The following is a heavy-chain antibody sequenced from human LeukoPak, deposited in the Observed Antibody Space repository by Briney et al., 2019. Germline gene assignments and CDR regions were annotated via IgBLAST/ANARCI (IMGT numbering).Heavy chain of an antibody. Sequence: SQTLSLTCTVSGGSISSDGYYWSWIRQHPGKGLEWNGYIYYSGSTYSNPSLKVRVTISVYTSKNQFSLKLSSVPAGDTAVYYCARVYSYGSSVVDYWGQGTLVTVSS. CDR1: GGSISSDGYY. CDR2: IYYSGST. V-gene: IGHV4-31*03. CDR3: ARVYSYGSSVVDY. J-gene: IGHJ4*02. D-gene: IGHD5-18*01.